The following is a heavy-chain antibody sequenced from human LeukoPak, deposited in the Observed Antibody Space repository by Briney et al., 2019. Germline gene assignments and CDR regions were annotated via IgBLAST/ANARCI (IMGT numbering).Heavy chain of an antibody. D-gene: IGHD3-10*01. CDR3: ARAGSGSLEYYFDY. CDR2: IYYSGST. Sequence: SETLSLTCTVSSDSISSDSYYWGWIRQPPGKGLEWIGSIYYSGSTYYNPSLKRRVSILVDTSKNQFSLKLSSVTAADTAVYYCARAGSGSLEYYFDYWGQGTLVTVSS. J-gene: IGHJ4*02. CDR1: SDSISSDSYY. V-gene: IGHV4-39*07.